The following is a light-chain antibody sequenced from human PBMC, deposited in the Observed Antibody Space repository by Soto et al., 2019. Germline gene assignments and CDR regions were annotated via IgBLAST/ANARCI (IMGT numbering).Light chain of an antibody. CDR1: NIGSKS. CDR2: FDG. CDR3: QVWDGSSDHLV. J-gene: IGLJ2*01. Sequence: SYELTQPPSVSVASGETARFTCGGNNIGSKSVHWFQQKPGQAPMLVIYFDGDRPSGIPERFSASNSGNTATLTISRVEAGDEADYYCQVWDGSSDHLVFGGGTKLTV. V-gene: IGLV3-21*04.